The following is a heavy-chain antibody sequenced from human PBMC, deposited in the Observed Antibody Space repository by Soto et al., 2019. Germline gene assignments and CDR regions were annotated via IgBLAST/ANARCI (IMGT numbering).Heavy chain of an antibody. CDR2: IKPDGSEQ. Sequence: GSLRLSCAASEFTFDKYYMTWVRQAPGKGPEWVANIKPDGSEQYYVDSAKGRFTISRDNANNSLYLQMNSLRAEDTAVYFCARGNWNYYYGFDVWGQGTTVTVSS. CDR1: EFTFDKYY. V-gene: IGHV3-7*01. CDR3: ARGNWNYYYGFDV. J-gene: IGHJ6*02. D-gene: IGHD1-20*01.